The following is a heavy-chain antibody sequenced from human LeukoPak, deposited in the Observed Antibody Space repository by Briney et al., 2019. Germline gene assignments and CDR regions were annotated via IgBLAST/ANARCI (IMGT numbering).Heavy chain of an antibody. CDR3: ARDGYDYVWGDE. Sequence: PGGSLRLSCAASGFTFSSYSMNWVRQAPGKGLEWISYIIGSSSTIYYADSVKGRFTISRDNAKNSLYLQMNSLRAEDTAVYYCARDGYDYVWGDEWGQGTLVTVSS. D-gene: IGHD3-16*01. CDR1: GFTFSSYS. J-gene: IGHJ4*02. CDR2: IIGSSSTI. V-gene: IGHV3-48*01.